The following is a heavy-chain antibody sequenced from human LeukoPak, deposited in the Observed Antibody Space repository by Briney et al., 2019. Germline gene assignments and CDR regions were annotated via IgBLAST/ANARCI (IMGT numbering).Heavy chain of an antibody. CDR1: GYTFTSYD. J-gene: IGHJ5*02. CDR2: MNPNSGNT. CDR3: ALNPDSSGYWWFDP. D-gene: IGHD3-22*01. Sequence: GASVKVSCKASGYTFTSYDINWVRQATGQGLEWMGWMNPNSGNTGYAQKFQGRVTITRNTSMSTAYMELSSLRSEDTAVYYCALNPDSSGYWWFDPWGQGTLVTVSS. V-gene: IGHV1-8*03.